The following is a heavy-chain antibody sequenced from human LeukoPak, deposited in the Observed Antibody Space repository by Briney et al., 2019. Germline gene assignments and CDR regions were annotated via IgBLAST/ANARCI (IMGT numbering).Heavy chain of an antibody. CDR3: NSALPSGADY. CDR1: GYTFTGYY. V-gene: IGHV1-2*02. D-gene: IGHD6-19*01. Sequence: GASVKVSCKASGYTFTGYYMHWGRQAPGQGLGWMGWINPNSGGTNYAQKFQGRVTMTRDTSISTAYMELSRLRSDDTAVYYCNSALPSGADYWGQGTLVTVSS. CDR2: INPNSGGT. J-gene: IGHJ4*02.